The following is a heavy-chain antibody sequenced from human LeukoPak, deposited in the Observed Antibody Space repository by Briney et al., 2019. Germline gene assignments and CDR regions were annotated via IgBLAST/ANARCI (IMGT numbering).Heavy chain of an antibody. D-gene: IGHD3-10*01. CDR2: IYDSGSS. V-gene: IGHV4-59*01. CDR3: ARGMSSPFRPGPGKYYHH. Sequence: SETLSLTCTVSGVSITSSYWSWIRQPPGKGLEWVGYIYDSGSSNYNPSLEGRVTISLDTSKKQFSLKLRSVTAADTAVYYCARGMSSPFRPGPGKYYHHWGQGTLVTVSS. CDR1: GVSITSSY. J-gene: IGHJ4*02.